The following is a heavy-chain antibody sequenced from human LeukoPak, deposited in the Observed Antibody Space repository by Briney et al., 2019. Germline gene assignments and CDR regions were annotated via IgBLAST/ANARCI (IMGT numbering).Heavy chain of an antibody. CDR1: GFTLSSYS. V-gene: IGHV3-30-3*01. Sequence: GGSLRLSCAASGFTLSSYSMHWVRQAPGKGLEWVAGISYDGSSKYYADSVKGRFTISRDNSKNTLYLQMNSLRVEDTAVYYCARDSGYSYSFDYWGQGTLVTVSS. J-gene: IGHJ4*02. CDR3: ARDSGYSYSFDY. CDR2: ISYDGSSK. D-gene: IGHD5-18*01.